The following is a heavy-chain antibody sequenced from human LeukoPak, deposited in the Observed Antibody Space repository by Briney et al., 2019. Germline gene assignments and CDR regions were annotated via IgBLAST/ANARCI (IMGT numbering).Heavy chain of an antibody. J-gene: IGHJ4*02. CDR2: ISAYNGNA. D-gene: IGHD3-3*01. V-gene: IGHV1-18*01. CDR3: ARDGRSGYYISRYYFDY. Sequence: ASVKVSCKASGYTFTSYGISWVRQAPGQGLEWMGWISAYNGNANYAQKLQGRVTMTTDTSTSTAYMELRSLRSEDTAVYYCARDGRSGYYISRYYFDYWGQGTLVTVSS. CDR1: GYTFTSYG.